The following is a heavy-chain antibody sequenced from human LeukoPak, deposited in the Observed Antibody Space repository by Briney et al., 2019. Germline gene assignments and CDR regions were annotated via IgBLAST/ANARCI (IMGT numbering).Heavy chain of an antibody. CDR1: GFTFSSYS. Sequence: GGSLRLSCAASGFTFSSYSMNWVRQAPGKGLEWVSAISGSGGTTYYADSVKGRFTISRDNSKNTLYLQMNSLRAADTALYYCAKPAKTDYADYWGQGTLVTVSS. CDR3: AKPAKTDYADY. V-gene: IGHV3-23*01. CDR2: ISGSGGTT. D-gene: IGHD1-14*01. J-gene: IGHJ4*02.